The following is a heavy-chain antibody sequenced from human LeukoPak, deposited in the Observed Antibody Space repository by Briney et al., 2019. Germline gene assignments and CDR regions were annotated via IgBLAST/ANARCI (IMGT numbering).Heavy chain of an antibody. CDR2: IYYSGST. Sequence: SETLSLTCTVSGGSISSYYWSWIRQPPGKGLEWIGYIYYSGSTNYNPSLKSRVTISVDTSKNQFSLKLSSVTAADTAVYYCARGNIAVAGPYFDYWGQGTLVTVSS. J-gene: IGHJ4*02. V-gene: IGHV4-59*01. CDR1: GGSISSYY. CDR3: ARGNIAVAGPYFDY. D-gene: IGHD6-19*01.